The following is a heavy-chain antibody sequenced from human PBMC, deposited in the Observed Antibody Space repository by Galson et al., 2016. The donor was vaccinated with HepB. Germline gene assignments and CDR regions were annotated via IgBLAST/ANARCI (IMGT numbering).Heavy chain of an antibody. D-gene: IGHD1-26*01. J-gene: IGHJ4*02. CDR1: GFTFDDYS. CDR2: ITWDGDST. Sequence: SLRLSCAASGFTFDDYSLHWVRQGPGKGLEWVSLITWDGDSTYYTDSVKGRFTISRDNSKNSLYLQMNSLTTEDTAFYYCARETGSFYNYWGQGTLVTVSS. V-gene: IGHV3-43*01. CDR3: ARETGSFYNY.